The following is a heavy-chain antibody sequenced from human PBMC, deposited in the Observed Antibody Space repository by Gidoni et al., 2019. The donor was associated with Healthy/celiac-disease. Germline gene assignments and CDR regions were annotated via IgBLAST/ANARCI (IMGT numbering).Heavy chain of an antibody. CDR1: GYSFTSYW. CDR2: TSPGDSDT. J-gene: IGHJ4*02. CDR3: ASHSKSGYSYGPLFDY. V-gene: IGHV5-51*03. Sequence: EVQLVQSGAEVKKPGESLKISCKGSGYSFTSYWIGWVRQMPGKGLEWMGITSPGDSDTRYSPSFQGQVTISADKSISTAYLQWSSLKASDTAMYYCASHSKSGYSYGPLFDYWGQGTLVTVSS. D-gene: IGHD5-18*01.